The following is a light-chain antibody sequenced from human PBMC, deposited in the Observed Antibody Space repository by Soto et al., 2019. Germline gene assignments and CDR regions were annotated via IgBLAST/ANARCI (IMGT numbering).Light chain of an antibody. CDR3: QTYNSAPLT. CDR2: GAS. J-gene: IGKJ4*01. CDR1: QDINNY. V-gene: IGKV1-27*01. Sequence: DIQMTQSPSSLSASVVDRVTITCRESQDINNYLAWYQQKPGKVPKLLIYGASTLHSGVPSRFSGSGSGTVFTLTISRLQPGDVATYYCQTYNSAPLTFGGGTKVEI.